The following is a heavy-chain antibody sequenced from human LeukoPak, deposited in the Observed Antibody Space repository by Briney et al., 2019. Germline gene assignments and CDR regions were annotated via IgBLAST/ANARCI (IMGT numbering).Heavy chain of an antibody. V-gene: IGHV1-8*01. CDR2: MNPNSGNT. CDR3: ARSYYDSSGYDDAFDI. J-gene: IGHJ3*02. CDR1: GYTFTSYD. D-gene: IGHD3-22*01. Sequence: ASVKASCKASGYTFTSYDINWVRQATGQGLEWMGWMNPNSGNTGYAQKVQGRVTMTRNTSISTAYMELSSLRSDDTAVYYCARSYYDSSGYDDAFDIWGQGTMVTVSS.